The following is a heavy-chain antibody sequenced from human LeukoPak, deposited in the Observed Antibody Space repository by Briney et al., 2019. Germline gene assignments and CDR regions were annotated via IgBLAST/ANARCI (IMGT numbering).Heavy chain of an antibody. Sequence: PGGSLRLSCAASGFTFSSYAMHWVRQAPGKGLEWVGVISYDGSNKYYADSEKGGSTISRANYKNISHLQMNSLRAKTTAVYYCARDRSGMDVWGQGTTVTVSS. CDR3: ARDRSGMDV. V-gene: IGHV3-30-3*01. CDR1: GFTFSSYA. J-gene: IGHJ6*02. CDR2: ISYDGSNK.